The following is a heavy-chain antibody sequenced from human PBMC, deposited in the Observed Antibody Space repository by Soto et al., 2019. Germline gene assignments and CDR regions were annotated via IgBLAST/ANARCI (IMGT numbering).Heavy chain of an antibody. Sequence: QLHLQESGPGLVKPSETLSLSCTVSGDSISSSSSYYWGWIRQPPGKGLEWIANMYYSGSTYYNPSLKSRFTISLEMSKNQVSLKLSSVTAADTAVYYCARIKIVGILTYYMDVWGKGTTVTVSS. D-gene: IGHD3-3*01. CDR1: GDSISSSSSYY. J-gene: IGHJ6*03. CDR3: ARIKIVGILTYYMDV. CDR2: MYYSGST. V-gene: IGHV4-39*01.